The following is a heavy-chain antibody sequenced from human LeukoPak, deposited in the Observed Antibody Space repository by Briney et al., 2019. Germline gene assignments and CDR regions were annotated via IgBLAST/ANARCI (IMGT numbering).Heavy chain of an antibody. CDR2: INPNSGGT. J-gene: IGHJ5*02. CDR3: ARDPSQPDIVVVPADRYNWFDP. V-gene: IGHV1-2*02. CDR1: GYTFTGYY. D-gene: IGHD2-2*01. Sequence: ASVKVSCKASGYTFTGYYMHWVRQAPGQGLEWMGWINPNSGGTNYAQKFQGRVTITRDTAISTAYMELSRLRSADTAVYYCARDPSQPDIVVVPADRYNWFDPWGQGTLVTVSS.